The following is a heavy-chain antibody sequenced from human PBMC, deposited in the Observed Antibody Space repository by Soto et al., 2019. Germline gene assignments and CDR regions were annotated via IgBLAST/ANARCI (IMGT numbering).Heavy chain of an antibody. CDR1: SDSNSVSNVF. V-gene: IGHV4-39*01. CDR3: ERTTGGHIDF. CDR2: IDYSGNA. J-gene: IGHJ4*02. D-gene: IGHD4-4*01. Sequence: PSGAHSHSCTVSSDSNSVSNVFLGWDRHPPGKGLEWIGNIDYSGNAYFKTSLGTRVILPVDTSKNQFSLTLYSVTAADTAVYYSERTTGGHIDFWGPGVLVP.